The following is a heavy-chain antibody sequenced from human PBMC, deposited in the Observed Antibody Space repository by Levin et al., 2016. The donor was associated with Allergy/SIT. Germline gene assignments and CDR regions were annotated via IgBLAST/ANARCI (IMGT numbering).Heavy chain of an antibody. J-gene: IGHJ3*02. Sequence: WVRQAPGQGLEWMGWMNPNSGNTGYAQKFQGRVTMTRNTSISTAYMELSSLRSEDTAVYYCARGPRPLYYDYVWGSYRTRAFDIWGQGTMVTVSS. CDR3: ARGPRPLYYDYVWGSYRTRAFDI. CDR2: MNPNSGNT. D-gene: IGHD3-16*02. V-gene: IGHV1-8*01.